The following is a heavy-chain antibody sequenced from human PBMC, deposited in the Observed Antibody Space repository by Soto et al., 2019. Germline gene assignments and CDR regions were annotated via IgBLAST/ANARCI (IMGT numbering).Heavy chain of an antibody. J-gene: IGHJ1*01. Sequence: ASVKVSCKAAGYTFTDYYLHWARQAPGHGLEWMGWRNPNSGDTPSAQKLTGWVARARNRSISTAYMELHRLTSLDTAAYDCASGAGTPTSLPLIWGQGTLVTVSS. V-gene: IGHV1-2*04. CDR1: GYTFTDYY. CDR3: ASGAGTPTSLPLI. D-gene: IGHD6-19*01. CDR2: RNPNSGDT.